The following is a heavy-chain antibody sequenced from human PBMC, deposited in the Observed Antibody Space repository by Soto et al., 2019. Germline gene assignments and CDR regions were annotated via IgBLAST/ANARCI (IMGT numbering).Heavy chain of an antibody. CDR3: ARRASTGRHFEY. V-gene: IGHV3-11*01. CDR1: GFSFSDYY. J-gene: IGHJ4*02. Sequence: QVQLVESGGGLVKPGGSLRLSCAASGFSFSDYYMTWIRQAPGKGLEWVSHISSSGGSIYYADSVKGRFTISRDNAQNSLYRQMNSLGAEDTAVYYCARRASTGRHFEYWGQGTLVTVSS. D-gene: IGHD1-1*01. CDR2: ISSSGGSI.